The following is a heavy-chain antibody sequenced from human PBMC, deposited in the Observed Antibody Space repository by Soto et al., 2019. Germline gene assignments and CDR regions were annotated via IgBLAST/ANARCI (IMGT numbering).Heavy chain of an antibody. Sequence: QVTLKESGPVLVKPTETLTLTCTVSGFSLSNARLSVSWSRQPPGKALEWLAHIFSNDEKFYSTSLKSRLTISKDTSKSQVVLTMTNMDPVDTATYYCARIRDEDCSGGSCYYYFDYWGQGTLVTVSS. CDR3: ARIRDEDCSGGSCYYYFDY. J-gene: IGHJ4*02. CDR2: IFSNDEK. CDR1: GFSLSNARLS. D-gene: IGHD2-15*01. V-gene: IGHV2-26*01.